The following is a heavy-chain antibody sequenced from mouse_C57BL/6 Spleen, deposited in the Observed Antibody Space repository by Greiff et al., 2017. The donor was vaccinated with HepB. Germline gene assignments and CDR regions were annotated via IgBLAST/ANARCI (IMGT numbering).Heavy chain of an antibody. CDR3: ARHYGHYWYFDV. V-gene: IGHV2-6-1*01. CDR2: IWSDGST. D-gene: IGHD1-1*02. Sequence: VKLMESGPGLVAPSQSLSITCTVSGFSLTSYGVHWVRQPPGKGLEWLVVIWSDGSTTYNSALKSRLSISKDNSKSQVFLKMNSLQTDDTAMYYCARHYGHYWYFDVWGTGTTVTVSS. CDR1: GFSLTSYG. J-gene: IGHJ1*03.